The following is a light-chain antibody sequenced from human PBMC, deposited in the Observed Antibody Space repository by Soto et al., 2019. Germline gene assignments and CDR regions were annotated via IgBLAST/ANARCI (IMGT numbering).Light chain of an antibody. Sequence: EVVLTQSPATLSLSPGERATLSCRASQSVSNYLAWYQQKTGQAPRLLIYDASNRATGIPARFSGSGSRTDFTLTVSSLEPEDFAVYYCQQRSNWPPTFGGGTKVEI. J-gene: IGKJ4*01. CDR3: QQRSNWPPT. CDR2: DAS. CDR1: QSVSNY. V-gene: IGKV3-11*01.